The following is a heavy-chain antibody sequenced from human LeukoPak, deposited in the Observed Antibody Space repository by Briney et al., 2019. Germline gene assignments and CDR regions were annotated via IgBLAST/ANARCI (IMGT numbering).Heavy chain of an antibody. CDR2: IYYSGST. V-gene: IGHV4-59*08. CDR3: ARSLPPPTYYFDY. Sequence: PSETLSLTCAVYGGSFSGYYWSWIRQPPGKGLEWIGYIYYSGSTNYNPSLKSRVTISVDTSKNQFSLKLSSVTAADTAVYYCARSLPPPTYYFDYWGQGTLVTVSS. CDR1: GGSFSGYY. J-gene: IGHJ4*02.